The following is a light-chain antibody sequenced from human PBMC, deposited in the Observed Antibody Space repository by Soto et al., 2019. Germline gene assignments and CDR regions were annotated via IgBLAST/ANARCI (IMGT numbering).Light chain of an antibody. CDR2: SAS. V-gene: IGKV1-9*01. Sequence: DIQLTQSPSFLSASVGDRVTITCRASQDISSYLAWYQQRPGKVPRFLTHSASTLQSGVTSRFSATGSGTTFTLTISSLQPEDIAPYYCQQLNRFPRTFGQGTKVEV. CDR1: QDISSY. J-gene: IGKJ1*01. CDR3: QQLNRFPRT.